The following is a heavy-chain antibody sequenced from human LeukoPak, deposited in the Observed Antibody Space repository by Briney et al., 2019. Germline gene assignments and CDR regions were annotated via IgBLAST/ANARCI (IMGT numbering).Heavy chain of an antibody. D-gene: IGHD3-22*01. CDR1: GFTFSSYA. V-gene: IGHV3-30-3*01. J-gene: IGHJ4*02. CDR2: ISYDGSNK. Sequence: GGSLRLSCAASGFTFSSYAMHWVRQAPGKGLEWVAVISYDGSNKYYADSVKGRFTISRDNSKNTLYLQMNSLRAEDTAVYYCARVRDYYDSSGYPFYWGQGTLVTASS. CDR3: ARVRDYYDSSGYPFY.